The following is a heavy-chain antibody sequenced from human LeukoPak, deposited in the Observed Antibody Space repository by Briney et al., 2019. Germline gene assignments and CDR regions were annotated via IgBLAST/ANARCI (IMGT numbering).Heavy chain of an antibody. CDR1: GFTFSSYA. CDR3: ARGRGRSYYYDSSGPDY. D-gene: IGHD3-22*01. J-gene: IGHJ4*02. CDR2: ISYDGSNK. V-gene: IGHV3-30-3*01. Sequence: GRSLRLSCAASGFTFSSYAMRWVRQAPGKGLEWVAVISYDGSNKYYADSVKGRFTISRDNSKNTLYLQMNSLRAEDTAAYYCARGRGRSYYYDSSGPDYWGQGTLVTVSS.